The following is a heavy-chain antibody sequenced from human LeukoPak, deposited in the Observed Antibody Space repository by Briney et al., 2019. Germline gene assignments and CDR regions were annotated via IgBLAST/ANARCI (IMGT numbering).Heavy chain of an antibody. J-gene: IGHJ4*02. CDR3: ARLIPQVVVPGAVDY. D-gene: IGHD2-2*01. CDR1: GYTFRSYA. Sequence: ASVKVSCKASGYTFRSYAISWVRQAPGQGLEWMGWISAYNGNRNYAQKLQGRVTITTDTSTSTAYMELRSLRSDDTAVYYCARLIPQVVVPGAVDYWGQGTLVTVSS. CDR2: ISAYNGNR. V-gene: IGHV1-18*01.